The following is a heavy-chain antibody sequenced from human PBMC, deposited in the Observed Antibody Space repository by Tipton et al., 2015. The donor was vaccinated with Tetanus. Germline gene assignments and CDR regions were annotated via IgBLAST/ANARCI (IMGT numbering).Heavy chain of an antibody. J-gene: IGHJ4*02. D-gene: IGHD5-18*01. CDR2: VSYSGTT. CDR1: GGSISSSNYY. CDR3: ARHFLPQPGHSYGPLGY. V-gene: IGHV4-39*01. Sequence: TLSLTCTVSGGSISSSNYYWGWIRQPPGKGLEWIGSVSYSGTTYYNPSLKSRVTISVDTSKNQFSLNLRFVTAADTAVYYCARHFLPQPGHSYGPLGYWGRGTLVTVSS.